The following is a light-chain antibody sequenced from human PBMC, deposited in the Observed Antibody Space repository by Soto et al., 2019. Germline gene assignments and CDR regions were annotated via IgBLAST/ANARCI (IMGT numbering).Light chain of an antibody. V-gene: IGKV3-20*01. CDR1: YTLSTNS. CDR3: QQYNDSPLT. Sequence: EIVLTQSPGTLSLSPGERATLSCRASYTLSTNSLAWYQQRPGQTPRLLIYAASTRDTDIPDRFNGSGSGTDFALTISRLEPEDFALYYCQQYNDSPLTFGPGTKVDVK. CDR2: AAS. J-gene: IGKJ3*01.